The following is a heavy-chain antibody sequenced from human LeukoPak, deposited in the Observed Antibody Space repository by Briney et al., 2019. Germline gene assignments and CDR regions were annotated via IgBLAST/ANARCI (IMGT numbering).Heavy chain of an antibody. V-gene: IGHV3-7*03. CDR2: IKNDGSET. CDR3: AKNNGWFHLAQ. J-gene: IGHJ4*02. D-gene: IGHD6-19*01. CDR1: GFNFRDHW. Sequence: GGSLRLSCAVSGFNFRDHWMDWVRQAPGKGLGWVGHIKNDGSETYYLDSLKGRFSISRDNTNNALYLQMNSLRVEDTAVYYCAKNNGWFHLAQWGQGALVTVSS.